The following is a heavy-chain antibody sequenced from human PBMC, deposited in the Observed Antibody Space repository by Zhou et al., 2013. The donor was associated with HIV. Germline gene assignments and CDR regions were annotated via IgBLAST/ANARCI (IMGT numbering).Heavy chain of an antibody. V-gene: IGHV1-18*04. J-gene: IGHJ6*02. CDR2: ITAYNANT. CDR1: GYTFINHG. D-gene: IGHD2-15*01. Sequence: QVQLVQSGAEVRRPGASVKVSCKASGYTFINHGITWVRQVPGQGLEWMGWITAYNANTNYGQNLQGRVTMTTDTSTNTAYMELRSLTSDDTAVYYCARDPGVVAATPFYYYGMDVWGQGTTVTVSS. CDR3: ARDPGVVAATPFYYYGMDV.